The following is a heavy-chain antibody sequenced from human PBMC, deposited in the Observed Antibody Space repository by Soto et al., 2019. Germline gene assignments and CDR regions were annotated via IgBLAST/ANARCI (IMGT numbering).Heavy chain of an antibody. Sequence: QLQLQESGPGLVKPSETLSLTCTVSGGSISSSSYYWGWIRQPPGKGLEWIGSIYYSGSTYYNPSLKSRVTISVDTSKNQFSLKLSSVTAADTAVYYCARPYEGCIGGSCSHAFDIWGQGTMVTVSS. CDR3: ARPYEGCIGGSCSHAFDI. CDR1: GGSISSSSYY. J-gene: IGHJ3*02. CDR2: IYYSGST. D-gene: IGHD2-15*01. V-gene: IGHV4-39*01.